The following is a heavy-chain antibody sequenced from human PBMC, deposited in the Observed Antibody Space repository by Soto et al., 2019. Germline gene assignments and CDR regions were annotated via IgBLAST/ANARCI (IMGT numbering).Heavy chain of an antibody. J-gene: IGHJ3*02. V-gene: IGHV3-48*03. CDR1: GFTFSSYE. CDR3: AREGMAAGPGDVFDI. Sequence: GSLRLSCEASGFTFSSYEMNWVRQAPGKGLEWVSYISSSDSAIYYTDSVKGRFTISRDNAKNSLFLQMNSLRVEDTALYYCAREGMAAGPGDVFDIWGLGTMVTVSS. D-gene: IGHD6-6*01. CDR2: ISSSDSAI.